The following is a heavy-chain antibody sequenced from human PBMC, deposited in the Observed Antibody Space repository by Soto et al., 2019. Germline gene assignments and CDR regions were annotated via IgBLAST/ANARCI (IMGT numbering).Heavy chain of an antibody. CDR3: AREGYCISTSCRHYAYYGMDV. CDR1: GYTFTSYG. J-gene: IGHJ6*04. CDR2: ISAYNGNT. D-gene: IGHD2-2*01. V-gene: IGHV1-18*01. Sequence: GASVKVSCKASGYTFTSYGISWVRQAPGQGLEWMGWISAYNGNTNYAQKLQGRVPMTTDTSTSTAYMELRSLRSGDTVVYYCAREGYCISTSCRHYAYYGMDVWGEGPTVTVSS.